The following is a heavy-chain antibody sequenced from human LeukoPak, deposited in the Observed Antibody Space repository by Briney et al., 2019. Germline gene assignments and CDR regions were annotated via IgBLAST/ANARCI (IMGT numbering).Heavy chain of an antibody. J-gene: IGHJ4*02. D-gene: IGHD2-2*01. CDR3: AREEVGEGGVFDY. V-gene: IGHV4-61*08. CDR2: IYHSGNT. CDR1: GGSIRTGGYY. Sequence: SQTLSLTCTVSGGSIRTGGYYWTWIRQHPGKGLERIGYIYHSGNTNYNPSLKSRVTISVDTSKNQFSLKLSSVTAADTAVYYCAREEVGEGGVFDYWGQGTLVTVSS.